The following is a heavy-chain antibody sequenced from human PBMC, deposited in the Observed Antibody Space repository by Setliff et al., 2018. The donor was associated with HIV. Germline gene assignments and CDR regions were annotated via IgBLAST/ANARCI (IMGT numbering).Heavy chain of an antibody. CDR1: GDSMSGYY. D-gene: IGHD6-6*01. CDR3: ARHVGYSSSSLDY. V-gene: IGHV4-59*08. Sequence: SETLSLTCAVSGDSMSGYYWSWIRQSPGKKLEWIGYIHTSGSTNYNPSLKSRVTISLDTSNDRFSLRLSSVTAADTAVYYCARHVGYSSSSLDYWGQGTLVTVSS. J-gene: IGHJ4*02. CDR2: IHTSGST.